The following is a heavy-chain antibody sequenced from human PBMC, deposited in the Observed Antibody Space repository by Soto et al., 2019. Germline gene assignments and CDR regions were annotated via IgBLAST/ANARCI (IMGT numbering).Heavy chain of an antibody. J-gene: IGHJ4*02. D-gene: IGHD2-15*01. CDR2: IIPILGIA. CDR1: RGTFSSYT. CDR3: AIVGYCSGGSCRIRVDY. V-gene: IGHV1-69*02. Sequence: SVKVSCKASRGTFSSYTISWVRQAPGQGLEWMGRIIPILGIANYAQKFQGRVTITADKSTSTAYMELSSLRSEDTAVYYCAIVGYCSGGSCRIRVDYWGQGTLVTVSS.